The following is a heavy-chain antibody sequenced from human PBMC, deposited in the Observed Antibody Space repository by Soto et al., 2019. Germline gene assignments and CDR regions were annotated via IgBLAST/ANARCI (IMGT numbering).Heavy chain of an antibody. J-gene: IGHJ4*02. D-gene: IGHD4-4*01. CDR2: INHSGST. CDR1: GGSFSGYY. Sequence: SETLSLTCAVYGGSFSGYYWSWIRQPPGKGLEWIGEINHSGSTNYNPSLKSRVTISVDTSKNQFSLKLSSVTAADTAVYYCARGRRAFHRAATFVRGNYDLNFDYWGQGTLVTVSS. V-gene: IGHV4-34*01. CDR3: ARGRRAFHRAATFVRGNYDLNFDY.